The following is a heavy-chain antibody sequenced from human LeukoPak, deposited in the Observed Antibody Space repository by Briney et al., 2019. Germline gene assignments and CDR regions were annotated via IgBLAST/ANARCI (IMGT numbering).Heavy chain of an antibody. CDR3: VKDRKSRDLDSLDI. Sequence: GGSLRLSCTVSEFTFDDFAMHWVRQAPGKGLEWVSGIYWDGSRVDYVDSVKGRFTISRDNAKNSLYLQMNSLRTEDTAVYYCVKDRKSRDLDSLDIWGQGTMVTVSS. CDR2: IYWDGSRV. V-gene: IGHV3-9*01. CDR1: EFTFDDFA. D-gene: IGHD5-24*01. J-gene: IGHJ3*02.